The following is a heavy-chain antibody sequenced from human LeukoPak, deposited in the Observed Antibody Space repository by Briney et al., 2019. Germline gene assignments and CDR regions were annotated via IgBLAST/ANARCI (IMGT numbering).Heavy chain of an antibody. CDR1: GFTFSTYA. D-gene: IGHD3-22*01. Sequence: GGSLRLSCAASGFTFSTYAMSWVRQAPGKGPEWVSAISNSGGNTYYADSVKGRFTISRENSKNTLYLQMSSLRAEDTAAYYCAKGDYYYDSSAYYLRGYSDHWGRGTLVSISS. J-gene: IGHJ4*02. CDR3: AKGDYYYDSSAYYLRGYSDH. V-gene: IGHV3-23*01. CDR2: ISNSGGNT.